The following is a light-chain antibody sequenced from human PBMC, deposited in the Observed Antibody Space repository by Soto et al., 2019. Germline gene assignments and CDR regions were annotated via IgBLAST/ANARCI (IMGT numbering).Light chain of an antibody. Sequence: EIVLTQSPGTLSLSPGERATLSCRARQSVSSNYLAWYQQKPGQAPRLLIYRASSRATGIPDRFSGSGSGTDFTLTISRLEPEDFAVYYFQQYGSSPRTFGQGTKVEIK. V-gene: IGKV3-20*01. CDR2: RAS. J-gene: IGKJ1*01. CDR3: QQYGSSPRT. CDR1: QSVSSNY.